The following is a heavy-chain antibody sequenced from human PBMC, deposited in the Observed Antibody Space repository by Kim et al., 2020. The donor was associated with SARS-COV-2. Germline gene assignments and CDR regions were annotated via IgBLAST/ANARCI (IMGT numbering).Heavy chain of an antibody. J-gene: IGHJ3*02. Sequence: GGSLRLSCTASGFTFENYAMSWVRQAPGKGLEWVAYIRGGGAKTFYADSVKGRFIISRDNFKNVLSLQMDNLRAQDTAVYYCAKCYYSPGNDAFNIWGRGTTVTVSS. CDR2: IRGGGAKT. D-gene: IGHD3-10*01. CDR1: GFTFENYA. V-gene: IGHV3-23*01. CDR3: AKCYYSPGNDAFNI.